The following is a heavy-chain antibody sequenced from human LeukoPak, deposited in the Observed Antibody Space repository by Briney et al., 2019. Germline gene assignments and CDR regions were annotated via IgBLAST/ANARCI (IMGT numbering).Heavy chain of an antibody. CDR1: GDSVSSNSVT. Sequence: SQTLSLTCAISGDSVSSNSVTWNWIRQSPSRGLEWLGRTYYRSTWYNDYAVSVRGQITVNPDTSKNQFSLHLNSVTPEDTAVYYCARRLTQYDCFDPWGQGILVTVSS. V-gene: IGHV6-1*01. D-gene: IGHD2-2*01. J-gene: IGHJ5*02. CDR2: TYYRSTWYN. CDR3: ARRLTQYDCFDP.